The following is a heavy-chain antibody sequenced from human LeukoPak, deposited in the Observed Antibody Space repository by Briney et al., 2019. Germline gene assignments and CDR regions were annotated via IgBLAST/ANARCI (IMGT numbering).Heavy chain of an antibody. V-gene: IGHV1-2*06. D-gene: IGHD3-22*01. CDR2: INPNSGGT. J-gene: IGHJ4*02. Sequence: GASVKVSCKASGYTFTGYYMHWVRQAPGQGLEWMGRINPNSGGTNYAQKFQGRVTMTRDTSISTAYMELSRLRSDDTAVYYCARARQHTYYYDSSGYYYFDYWGQGTLVTVYS. CDR1: GYTFTGYY. CDR3: ARARQHTYYYDSSGYYYFDY.